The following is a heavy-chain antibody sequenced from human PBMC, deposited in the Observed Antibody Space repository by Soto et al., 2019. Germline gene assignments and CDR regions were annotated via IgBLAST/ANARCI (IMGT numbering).Heavy chain of an antibody. D-gene: IGHD3-10*01. Sequence: EVQLVESGGGLVQPGGSLRLSCAASGFTFSSYWMSWVRQAPGKGLEWVANIKQDGSEKYYVDSVKGRFTISRDNAKNSLYLQMNSLRAEDTAVYYCARDKYYGSGSYWLYYYYYMDVWGKGTTVTVSS. CDR3: ARDKYYGSGSYWLYYYYYMDV. J-gene: IGHJ6*03. CDR1: GFTFSSYW. CDR2: IKQDGSEK. V-gene: IGHV3-7*01.